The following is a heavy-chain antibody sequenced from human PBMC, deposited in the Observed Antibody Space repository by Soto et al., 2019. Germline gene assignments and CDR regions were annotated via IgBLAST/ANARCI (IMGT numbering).Heavy chain of an antibody. CDR1: GSTFSNYG. D-gene: IGHD3-10*01. J-gene: IGHJ4*02. Sequence: QVQLVESGGGVVQPGTSLRLSCAASGSTFSNYGMHWVRQAPGKGLEWVAVVWYDGTTKFYPDSVKGRFTISRDNSNNTLYLQMNSLRVEDTAVYYCATVDNYYGSVFWGQGTLLTVSS. CDR2: VWYDGTTK. V-gene: IGHV3-33*01. CDR3: ATVDNYYGSVF.